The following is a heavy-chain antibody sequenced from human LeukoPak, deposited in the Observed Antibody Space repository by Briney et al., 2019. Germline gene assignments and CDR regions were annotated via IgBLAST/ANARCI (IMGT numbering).Heavy chain of an antibody. D-gene: IGHD3-10*01. CDR1: GYSFTSYW. Sequence: GESLKISCKGSGYSFTSYWIGWVRQMPGKGLEWMGIIYPGDSDTRYSPSFQGQVTISADKSISTAYLQWSSLKASDTAMYYCARLIMDYGPGSSPYYYMDVWGKGTTVTVSS. CDR2: IYPGDSDT. V-gene: IGHV5-51*01. CDR3: ARLIMDYGPGSSPYYYMDV. J-gene: IGHJ6*03.